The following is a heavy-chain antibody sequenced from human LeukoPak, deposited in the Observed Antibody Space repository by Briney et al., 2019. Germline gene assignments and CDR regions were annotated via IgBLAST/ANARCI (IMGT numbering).Heavy chain of an antibody. D-gene: IGHD1-26*01. CDR3: ARVGGGGYASYDY. CDR2: ISSSGSTI. V-gene: IGHV3-48*03. Sequence: GSLRLSCAASGFTFSSYEINWVRQAPGKGLEWVSYISSSGSTIYYADSVKGRFTIPRDNAKNSLYLQMNSLSAEDTAVYYCARVGGGGYASYDYWGQGTLVTVSS. J-gene: IGHJ4*02. CDR1: GFTFSSYE.